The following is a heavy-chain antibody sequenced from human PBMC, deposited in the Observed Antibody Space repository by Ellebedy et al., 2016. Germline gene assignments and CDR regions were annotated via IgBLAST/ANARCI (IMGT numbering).Heavy chain of an antibody. CDR3: ARDWWGYSGYDFDY. J-gene: IGHJ4*02. D-gene: IGHD5-12*01. Sequence: SETLSLXCTVSGGSISSSSYYWGWIRQPPGKGLEWIGSIYYSGSTYYNPSLKSRVTISVDTSKNQFSLKLSSVTAADTAVYYCARDWWGYSGYDFDYWGQGTLVTVSS. V-gene: IGHV4-39*07. CDR1: GGSISSSSYY. CDR2: IYYSGST.